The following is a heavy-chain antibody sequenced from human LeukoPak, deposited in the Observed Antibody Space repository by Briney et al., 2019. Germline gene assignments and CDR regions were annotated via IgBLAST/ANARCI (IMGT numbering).Heavy chain of an antibody. CDR2: FDPEDGET. CDR3: ATFPFIVVVPATGDYGMDV. J-gene: IGHJ6*02. CDR1: GYTLTELS. Sequence: ASLKVSCKVSGYTLTELSMHWVRQAPGKGLEWMGGFDPEDGETIYAQKFQGRVTMTEDTSTDTAYMELSSLRSEDTAVYYCATFPFIVVVPATGDYGMDVWGQGTTVTVSS. D-gene: IGHD2-2*01. V-gene: IGHV1-24*01.